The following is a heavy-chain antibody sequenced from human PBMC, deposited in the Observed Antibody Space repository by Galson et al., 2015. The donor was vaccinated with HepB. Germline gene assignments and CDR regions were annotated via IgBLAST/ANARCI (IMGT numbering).Heavy chain of an antibody. D-gene: IGHD3-22*01. CDR1: GFTFSSYS. CDR2: ISSSSSYI. V-gene: IGHV3-21*01. Sequence: SLRLSCAASGFTFSSYSMNWVRQAPGKGLEWVSSISSSSSYIYYADSVKGRFTISRDNAKNSLYLQMNSLRAEDTAVYYCARGKSRYYYDSSGYSFLGGYWGQGTLVTVSS. J-gene: IGHJ4*02. CDR3: ARGKSRYYYDSSGYSFLGGY.